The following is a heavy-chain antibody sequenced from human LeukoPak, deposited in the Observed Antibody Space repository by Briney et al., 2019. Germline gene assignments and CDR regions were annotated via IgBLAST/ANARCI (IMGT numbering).Heavy chain of an antibody. Sequence: ESGPALVKPTQTLTLTCTFSGFSLSTSGMRVGWIRLPPGKALEWLARIDWDDDKFYSTSLKTRLTISKDTSKNQVVLTMTNMDPVDTATYYCARSSGYDLNFDYWGQGTLVTVSS. V-gene: IGHV2-70*04. D-gene: IGHD5-12*01. J-gene: IGHJ4*02. CDR2: IDWDDDK. CDR3: ARSSGYDLNFDY. CDR1: GFSLSTSGMR.